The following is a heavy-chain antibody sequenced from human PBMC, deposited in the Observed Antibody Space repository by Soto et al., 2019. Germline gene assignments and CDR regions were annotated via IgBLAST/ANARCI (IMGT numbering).Heavy chain of an antibody. CDR3: ARRRAGGGYY. CDR1: GDSITSSNYY. Sequence: QLQLQESGPGLVKPSETLSLTCTVSGDSITSSNYYWAWIRQSPGKGLEWVGSIDYSESTYYKPSLKSRVTISVDTSKNHFSLRLSSVTAADTAVYYCARRRAGGGYYWGQGALVTVSS. CDR2: IDYSEST. D-gene: IGHD3-16*01. J-gene: IGHJ4*02. V-gene: IGHV4-39*02.